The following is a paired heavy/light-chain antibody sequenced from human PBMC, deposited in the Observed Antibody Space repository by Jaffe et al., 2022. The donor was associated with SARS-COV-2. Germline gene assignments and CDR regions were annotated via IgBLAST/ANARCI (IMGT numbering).Heavy chain of an antibody. D-gene: IGHD6-13*01. V-gene: IGHV3-7*03. CDR2: IKEDGSEK. J-gene: IGHJ4*02. CDR1: GFTFSSYD. Sequence: EVQLVESGGNLVQPGGCLRLSCEASGFTFSSYDMQWVRQAPGRGLEWVAGIKEDGSEKYYVDSVKGRFTVSRDNAKNSLFLQMNSLRGEDTAVYYCAKGGSWSFDYWGQGTLVTVS. CDR3: AKGGSWSFDY.
Light chain of an antibody. CDR3: ASYASSSPPWV. V-gene: IGLV2-14*03. CDR2: GVS. CDR1: SSDVGRYNY. J-gene: IGLJ3*02. Sequence: QSALTQPASVSGSPGQSITISCTGTSSDVGRYNYVSWYQHHPGKAPKLMIYGVSNRPSGVSYRFSGSKSGNTASLTISGLQAKDEADYYCASYASSSPPWVFGGGTKLTVL.